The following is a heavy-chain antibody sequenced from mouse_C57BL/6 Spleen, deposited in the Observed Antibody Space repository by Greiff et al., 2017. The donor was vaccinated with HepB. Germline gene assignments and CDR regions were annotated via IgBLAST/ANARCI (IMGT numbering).Heavy chain of an antibody. CDR1: GFTFSDYG. D-gene: IGHD1-1*01. V-gene: IGHV5-17*01. CDR3: ASSFPNAMDY. J-gene: IGHJ4*01. CDR2: ISSGSSTI. Sequence: DVHLVESGGGLVKPGGSLKLSCAASGFTFSDYGMHWVRQAPEKGLEWVAYISSGSSTIYYADTVKGRFTISRDNAKNTLFLQMTSLRSEDTAMYYCASSFPNAMDYWGQGTSVTVSS.